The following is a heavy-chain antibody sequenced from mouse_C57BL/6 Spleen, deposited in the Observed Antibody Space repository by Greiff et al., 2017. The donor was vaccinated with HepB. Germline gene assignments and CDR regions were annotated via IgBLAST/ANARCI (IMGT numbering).Heavy chain of an antibody. CDR2: IDPSDSET. J-gene: IGHJ1*03. V-gene: IGHV1-52*01. Sequence: QVQLQQPGAELVRPGSSVKLSCKASGYTFTSYWMHWVKQRPIQGLEWIGNIDPSDSETHCNQKFKDKATLTVDKSSSTAYMQLSSLTSEDSAVYYCARRRDCYFDVWGTGTTVTVSS. CDR1: GYTFTSYW. CDR3: ARRRDCYFDV.